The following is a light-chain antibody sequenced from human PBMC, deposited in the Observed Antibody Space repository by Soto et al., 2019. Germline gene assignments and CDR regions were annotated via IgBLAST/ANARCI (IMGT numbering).Light chain of an antibody. CDR2: SDV. CDR3: AAWDDRLSGRV. Sequence: QSALTQPPSASWTPGQRVTIACSVSTSNIGKNYVFWYQQLPGTAPKLLIYSDVQRPSGVPDRFSGSKSGTSASLAISGLRSEDEADYYCAAWDDRLSGRVFGTGTKVTVL. V-gene: IGLV1-47*02. CDR1: TSNIGKNY. J-gene: IGLJ1*01.